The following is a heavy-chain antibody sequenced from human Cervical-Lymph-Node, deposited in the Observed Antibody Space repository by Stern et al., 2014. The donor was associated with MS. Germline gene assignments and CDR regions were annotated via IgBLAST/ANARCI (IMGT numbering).Heavy chain of an antibody. CDR1: GFTFSSYG. D-gene: IGHD6-19*01. V-gene: IGHV3-33*01. CDR2: IWYDGSNK. CDR3: ARDGPHSSGWYWYFDL. Sequence: QVQLVESGGGVVQPGRSLRLSCAASGFTFSSYGMHWVRQAPGKGLEWVAVIWYDGSNKYYADSVKGRFTISRDNSKNTLYLQMNSLRAEDTAVYYCARDGPHSSGWYWYFDLWGRGTLVTVSS. J-gene: IGHJ2*01.